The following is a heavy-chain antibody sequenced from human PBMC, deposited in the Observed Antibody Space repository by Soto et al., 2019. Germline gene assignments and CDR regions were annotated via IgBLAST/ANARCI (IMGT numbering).Heavy chain of an antibody. J-gene: IGHJ6*02. V-gene: IGHV3-23*01. CDR2: ISASGGST. Sequence: EVQLLESGGGLVQPGGSLRLSCAASGFTFSSYVMNWVRQAPGKGLEWVLDISASGGSTDYADSVKGRFTISRDNSKNTLYLQMNSLRAEDTAVYYCAKRLGPYYHYAMDVWGQGTTVTVSS. CDR1: GFTFSSYV. CDR3: AKRLGPYYHYAMDV.